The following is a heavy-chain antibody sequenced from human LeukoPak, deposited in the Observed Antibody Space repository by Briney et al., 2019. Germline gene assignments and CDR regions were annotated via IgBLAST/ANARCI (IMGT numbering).Heavy chain of an antibody. D-gene: IGHD6-19*01. CDR2: ISGSGGST. J-gene: IGHJ4*02. CDR1: GFTFSSYA. Sequence: GGSLRLSCAASGFTFSSYAMSWVRQAPGKGLEWVSDISGSGGSTYYADSVKGRFTISRDNSKNTLYLQMNSLRAEDTAVYYCAKSGVLQWLVPYYFDYWGQGTLVTVSS. V-gene: IGHV3-23*01. CDR3: AKSGVLQWLVPYYFDY.